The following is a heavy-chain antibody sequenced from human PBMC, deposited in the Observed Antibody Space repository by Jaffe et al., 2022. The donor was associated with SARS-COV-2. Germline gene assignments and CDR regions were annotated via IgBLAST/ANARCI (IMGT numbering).Heavy chain of an antibody. J-gene: IGHJ6*02. D-gene: IGHD3-22*01. Sequence: QVQLVQSGAEVKKPGSSVKVSCKASGGTFSSYAISWVRQAPGQGLEWMGGIIPIFGTANYAQKFQGRVTITADESTSTAYMELSSLRSEDTAVYYCAVDSSGYYLPYYYYYGMDVWGQGTTVTVSS. V-gene: IGHV1-69*01. CDR1: GGTFSSYA. CDR3: AVDSSGYYLPYYYYYGMDV. CDR2: IIPIFGTA.